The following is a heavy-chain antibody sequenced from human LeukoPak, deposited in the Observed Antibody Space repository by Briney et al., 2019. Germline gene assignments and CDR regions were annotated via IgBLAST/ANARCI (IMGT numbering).Heavy chain of an antibody. CDR1: GGSFSGYY. CDR3: ARVKTTVTVGDY. J-gene: IGHJ4*02. D-gene: IGHD4-17*01. CDR2: INHSGNT. V-gene: IGHV4-34*01. Sequence: SETLSLTCAVYGGSFSGYYWTWIRQPPGKGLEWIGEINHSGNTNYNPSLKSRVTISVDTSKNQFSLKLTSVTAADTAVYYCARVKTTVTVGDYWGQGTLVTVSS.